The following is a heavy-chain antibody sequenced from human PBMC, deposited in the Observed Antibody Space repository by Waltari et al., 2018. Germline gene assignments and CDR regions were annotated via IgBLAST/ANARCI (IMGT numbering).Heavy chain of an antibody. V-gene: IGHV1-3*01. Sequence: QVQLVQSGAEVVSRGASVRVSCKASGYRLSSQSIHWVHPAPGQSLEWMAWLNPVNGDTKYSQKFQGRVSVTRDTSARTVYMDLSSLTSEDTATYYCARGATTKFYYYYYYMDVWGQGTSVTVSS. D-gene: IGHD1-1*01. CDR1: GYRLSSQS. J-gene: IGHJ6*03. CDR2: LNPVNGDT. CDR3: ARGATTKFYYYYYYMDV.